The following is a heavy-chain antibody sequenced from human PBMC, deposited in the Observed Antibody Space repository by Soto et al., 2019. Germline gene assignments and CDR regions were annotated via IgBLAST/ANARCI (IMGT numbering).Heavy chain of an antibody. V-gene: IGHV1-69*01. D-gene: IGHD1-26*01. CDR2: IIPIFGTA. CDR1: GGTFSSYS. J-gene: IGHJ4*02. Sequence: QVQLVQSGAEVKKPGSSVKVSCKASGGTFSSYSINWVRQAPGQGLEWMGEIIPIFGTANYAQTIQGRVTITADESTSTAYMELSSLRSEDAAVYYCARDGGRHSGGSDYWGQGTLVTVSS. CDR3: ARDGGRHSGGSDY.